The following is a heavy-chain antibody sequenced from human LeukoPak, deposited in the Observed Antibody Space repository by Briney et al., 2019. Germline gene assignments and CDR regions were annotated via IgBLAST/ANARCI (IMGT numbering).Heavy chain of an antibody. CDR3: ARTFSGSYYHYGMDV. D-gene: IGHD1-26*01. V-gene: IGHV4-59*01. CDR2: IYYSGST. CDR1: GGSISSYY. Sequence: PSETLSLTCTVSGGSISSYYWSWIRQPPGKGLEWIGYIYYSGSTNYNPSLKSRVTISVDTSKNQFSLKLSSVTAADTAVYYCARTFSGSYYHYGMDVWGQETTVTVSS. J-gene: IGHJ6*02.